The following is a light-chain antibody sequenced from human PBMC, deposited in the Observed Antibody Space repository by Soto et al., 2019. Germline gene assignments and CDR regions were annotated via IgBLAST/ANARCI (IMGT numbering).Light chain of an antibody. CDR2: DAS. CDR3: QQRSNWPVP. CDR1: QRVSSY. Sequence: EIVLTQSPATLSLSPGERATLSCSASQRVSSYLAWYQQKPGQAPRLLIYDASSRATVIPARFSGSGSGTDFTLTISSLEPEDFAVYYCQQRSNWPVPFGQGTKVEIK. V-gene: IGKV3-11*01. J-gene: IGKJ1*01.